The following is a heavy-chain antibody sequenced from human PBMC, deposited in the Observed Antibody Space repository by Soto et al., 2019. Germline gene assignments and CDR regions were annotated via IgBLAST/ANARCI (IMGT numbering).Heavy chain of an antibody. CDR1: GYMFVTYG. V-gene: IGHV1-18*01. Sequence: ASVKVSCKASGYMFVTYGINWVRQAPGQGLEWMGWVSAYNGNTKYAQNLQGRVTMTTDASTSTAYMEMRSLRSDDTAVYYCARDLDGSGSYYTDYWGPGTLVTVS. J-gene: IGHJ4*02. D-gene: IGHD3-10*01. CDR3: ARDLDGSGSYYTDY. CDR2: VSAYNGNT.